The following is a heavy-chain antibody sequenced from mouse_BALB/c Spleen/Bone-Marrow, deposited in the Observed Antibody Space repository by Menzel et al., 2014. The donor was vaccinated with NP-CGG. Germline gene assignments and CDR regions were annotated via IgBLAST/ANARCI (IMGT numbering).Heavy chain of an antibody. Sequence: QVQLQQSGDELVRPGTSVKVSCKASGYAFTNYLIEWVKQRPGQGLEWIGVINPGSGGTNYNEKFKGKATLTADKSSSTAYMQLSSLTSDDSAVYFCARELGVFAYWGQGTLVTVSA. V-gene: IGHV1-54*01. D-gene: IGHD4-1*01. CDR3: ARELGVFAY. CDR2: INPGSGGT. CDR1: GYAFTNYL. J-gene: IGHJ3*01.